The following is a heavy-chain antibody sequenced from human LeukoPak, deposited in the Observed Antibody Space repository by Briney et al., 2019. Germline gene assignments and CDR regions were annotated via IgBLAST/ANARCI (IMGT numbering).Heavy chain of an antibody. Sequence: ASVKVSCKASGYTFTSYGISWVRQAPGQGLEWMGWISAYNGNTNYAQKLQGRVTMITDTSTSTAYMELRSLRSDDTAVYYCARDRDYGDYVFHWYFDLWGRGTLVTVSS. J-gene: IGHJ2*01. CDR1: GYTFTSYG. CDR3: ARDRDYGDYVFHWYFDL. D-gene: IGHD4-17*01. V-gene: IGHV1-18*01. CDR2: ISAYNGNT.